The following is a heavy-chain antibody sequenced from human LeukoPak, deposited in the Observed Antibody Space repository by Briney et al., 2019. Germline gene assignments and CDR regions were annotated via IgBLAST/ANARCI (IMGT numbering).Heavy chain of an antibody. V-gene: IGHV4-30-4*01. CDR3: ARETSTTSRWFGP. Sequence: SQTLSLTCTVSGGSISSANYYWSWIRQPPGKGLEWIGYIYYSGSTYYNPSLKSRVTISVDTSKNQFSLKLSSVTAADTAVYYCARETSTTSRWFGPWGQGTLVTVSS. D-gene: IGHD2/OR15-2a*01. CDR2: IYYSGST. J-gene: IGHJ5*02. CDR1: GGSISSANYY.